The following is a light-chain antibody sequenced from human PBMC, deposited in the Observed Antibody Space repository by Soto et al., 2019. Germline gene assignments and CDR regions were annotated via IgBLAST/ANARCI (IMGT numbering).Light chain of an antibody. V-gene: IGKV3-20*01. CDR2: GVS. Sequence: ELVLTQSPVALSLSSGERATLSCRASQSVSSTLLTWYQQKPGQAPRLLIYGVSSRATGIPDRFSGSGSGTDFTLTISRVEPEDFAVYVCQHYGYSSWTFGQGSRVDIK. CDR1: QSVSSTL. J-gene: IGKJ1*01. CDR3: QHYGYSSWT.